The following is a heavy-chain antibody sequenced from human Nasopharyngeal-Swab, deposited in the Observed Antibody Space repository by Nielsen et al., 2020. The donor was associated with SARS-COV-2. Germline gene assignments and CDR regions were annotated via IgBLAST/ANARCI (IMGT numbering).Heavy chain of an antibody. CDR3: ARDRGYCSSTSCYVGSYYYYGMDV. Sequence: GESLKISCAASGFTFSSYWMSWVCQGPGKGLEWVANIKQDGSEKYYVDSVKGRFTISRDNAKNSLYLQMNSLRAEDTAVYYCARDRGYCSSTSCYVGSYYYYGMDVWGQGTTVTVSS. J-gene: IGHJ6*02. V-gene: IGHV3-7*01. CDR1: GFTFSSYW. D-gene: IGHD2-2*01. CDR2: IKQDGSEK.